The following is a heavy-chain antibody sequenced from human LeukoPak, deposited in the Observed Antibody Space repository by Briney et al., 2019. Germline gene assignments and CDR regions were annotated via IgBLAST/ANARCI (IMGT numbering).Heavy chain of an antibody. V-gene: IGHV3-23*01. CDR2: ISGSGGRT. Sequence: GGSLRLSCAASAFTFRSYAMSWFRQAPGKGLEWVSVISGSGGRTYYADSVKGRFTISRDNSKSTLFLQMNSLRAEDTAVYYCARGAQDYGDSTTDYWGQGTLVTVSS. CDR1: AFTFRSYA. CDR3: ARGAQDYGDSTTDY. D-gene: IGHD4-17*01. J-gene: IGHJ4*02.